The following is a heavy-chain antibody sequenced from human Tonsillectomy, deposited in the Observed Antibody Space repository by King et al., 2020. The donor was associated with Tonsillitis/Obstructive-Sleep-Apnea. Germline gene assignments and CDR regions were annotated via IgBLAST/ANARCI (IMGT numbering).Heavy chain of an antibody. V-gene: IGHV4-31*03. CDR1: GGSISSGGYY. Sequence: LQLQESGPGLVKPSQTLSLTCTVSGGSISSGGYYWSWIRQHPGKGLEWIGYIYYSGSTYYNPSLKSRVTISVDTSKNQFSLKLSSVTAADTAVYYCAGDFRAARQYYYYMDVWGKGTTVTVSS. J-gene: IGHJ6*03. CDR2: IYYSGST. CDR3: AGDFRAARQYYYYMDV. D-gene: IGHD6-6*01.